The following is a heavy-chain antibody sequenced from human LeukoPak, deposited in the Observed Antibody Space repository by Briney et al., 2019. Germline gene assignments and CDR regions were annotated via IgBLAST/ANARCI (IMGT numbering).Heavy chain of an antibody. CDR2: ISYDGSNE. CDR1: EFTFSSYT. J-gene: IGHJ4*02. D-gene: IGHD2-15*01. Sequence: PGGSLRLSCAASEFTFSSYTLHWVRQAPGKGLEWVAVISYDGSNEYYVDSVKGRFTISRDKSKNTLYLQMNSLRDEDTAVYYCARRPYCSGGTCYGLDFWGQGTLVTVSS. V-gene: IGHV3-30-3*01. CDR3: ARRPYCSGGTCYGLDF.